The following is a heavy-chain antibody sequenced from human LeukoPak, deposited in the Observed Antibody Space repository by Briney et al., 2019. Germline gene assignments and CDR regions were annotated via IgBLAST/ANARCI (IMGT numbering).Heavy chain of an antibody. Sequence: SESLSPTCAVSGYSMSSGHYWGWIRQPPGKGLEWIGSIHHSGSTYYNPPLKSRVTISVDTSNNKFSLKLSSVTAADTAVYYCARRYCGSISCYLDFWGQGTLVTVSS. CDR3: ARRYCGSISCYLDF. V-gene: IGHV4-38-2*01. CDR2: IHHSGST. J-gene: IGHJ4*02. CDR1: GYSMSSGHY. D-gene: IGHD2-2*01.